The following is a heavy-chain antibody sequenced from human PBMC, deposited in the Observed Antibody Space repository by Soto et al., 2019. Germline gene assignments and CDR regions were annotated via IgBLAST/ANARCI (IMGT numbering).Heavy chain of an antibody. Sequence: EVQLLVSGGGWVQPGGSLRLSCVASGFVFSDYAMSWVRQDPGKGLEWVSAISAGGSDTYYADSVKGRFTVSRVNSESTLYLQMNTLRAEDTAIYYCASVPIWCGSSSCYTEGFDSWGQGTLVTVSS. CDR2: ISAGGSDT. J-gene: IGHJ4*02. D-gene: IGHD2-2*01. CDR3: ASVPIWCGSSSCYTEGFDS. V-gene: IGHV3-23*01. CDR1: GFVFSDYA.